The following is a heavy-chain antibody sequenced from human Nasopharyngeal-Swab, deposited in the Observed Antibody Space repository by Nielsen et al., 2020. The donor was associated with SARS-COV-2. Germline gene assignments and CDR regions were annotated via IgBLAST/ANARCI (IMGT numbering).Heavy chain of an antibody. J-gene: IGHJ6*02. D-gene: IGHD3-9*01. CDR1: GGSISSYY. CDR3: ARIGRFFDWLSAYNGMDV. CDR2: LYINGST. Sequence: SETLSLTCTVSGGSISSYYWSWIRQPPGKGLEWIGRLYINGSTNYNPSLKSRVTISADTSKNQFSLKLSSVTAADTAVYYCARIGRFFDWLSAYNGMDVWGHGTTVTVSS. V-gene: IGHV4-4*08.